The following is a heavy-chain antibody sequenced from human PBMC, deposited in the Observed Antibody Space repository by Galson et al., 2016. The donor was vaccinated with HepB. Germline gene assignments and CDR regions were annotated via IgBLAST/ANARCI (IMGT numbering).Heavy chain of an antibody. Sequence: SVKVSCKASGYRFRDYDVSWVRQAPGQGLEWMGWMNPNSGNTGYAQRLRGRNDMTSDASNNTAYMELHSLRSEDTAVYYCARAIRKQLLSEYWGQGTLITVSS. CDR2: MNPNSGNT. CDR1: GYRFRDYD. J-gene: IGHJ4*02. CDR3: ARAIRKQLLSEY. D-gene: IGHD6-6*01. V-gene: IGHV1-8*01.